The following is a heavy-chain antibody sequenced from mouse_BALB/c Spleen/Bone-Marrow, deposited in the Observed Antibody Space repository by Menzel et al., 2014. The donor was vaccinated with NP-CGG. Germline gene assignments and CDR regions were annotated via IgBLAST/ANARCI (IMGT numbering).Heavy chain of an antibody. CDR1: GFTFTDYY. CDR3: ARDENVGIYWYFDV. Sequence: EVQVVESGGGLVQPGGSLRLSCETSGFTFTDYYMSWVRQPPGKALEWLGFIRNKAKGYTTDNSASVKGRFTISRGNSQSISYLQMNTLRAEDSATYYCARDENVGIYWYFDVWGAGTTVTVSS. CDR2: IRNKAKGYTT. J-gene: IGHJ1*01. V-gene: IGHV7-3*02.